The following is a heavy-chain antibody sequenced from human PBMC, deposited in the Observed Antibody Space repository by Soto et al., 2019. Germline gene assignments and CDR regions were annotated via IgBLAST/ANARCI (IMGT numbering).Heavy chain of an antibody. CDR2: IMPIFGAP. J-gene: IGHJ6*02. Sequence: QVQLVQSGAEVKKPGSSVKVSCTASGGTFSDYAFSWVRQAPGQGLEWLGGIMPIFGAPDYAQKFQGRVTIDADEATSTAHMEMRSLRSECTAVYYCASWVMAAGIGNYYYGVDVWGQGTTVTVSS. CDR1: GGTFSDYA. CDR3: ASWVMAAGIGNYYYGVDV. D-gene: IGHD6-19*01. V-gene: IGHV1-69*12.